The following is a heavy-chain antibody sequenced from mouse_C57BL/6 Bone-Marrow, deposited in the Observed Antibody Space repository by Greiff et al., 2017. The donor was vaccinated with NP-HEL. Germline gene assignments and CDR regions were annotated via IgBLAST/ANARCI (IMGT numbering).Heavy chain of an antibody. J-gene: IGHJ2*01. Sequence: VQLQQPGAELVMPGASVKLSCKASGYTFTSYGMHWVKQRPGQGLEWIGEIDPSDSYTNYNQKVTGKSTLTVDKSSSTAYMELSSLTSEDSAVYYCARETTVSPYWFDYWGQGTPVTVSS. D-gene: IGHD1-1*01. V-gene: IGHV1-69*01. CDR2: IDPSDSYT. CDR1: GYTFTSYG. CDR3: ARETTVSPYWFDY.